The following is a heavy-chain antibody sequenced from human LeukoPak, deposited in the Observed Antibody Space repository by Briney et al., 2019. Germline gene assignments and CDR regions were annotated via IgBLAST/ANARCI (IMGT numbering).Heavy chain of an antibody. CDR2: IFYTGST. V-gene: IGHV4-39*07. J-gene: IGHJ3*02. CDR3: VRPRYYYDGSSYTEI. D-gene: IGHD3-22*01. Sequence: SETLSLTCTVSSGSISTSNYYWGWVRQPPGKALEWIGNIFYTGSTYYSPSLKSRVTISLDTSEKQFSLKLSSVTAADTAVYYCVRPRYYYDGSSYTEIWGQGTMVTVSS. CDR1: SGSISTSNYY.